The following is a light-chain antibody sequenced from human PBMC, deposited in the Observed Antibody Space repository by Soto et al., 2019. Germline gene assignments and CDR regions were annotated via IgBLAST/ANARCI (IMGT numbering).Light chain of an antibody. V-gene: IGKV1-5*01. CDR2: DAS. CDR1: QTISGW. Sequence: DIQMTPSPSTLSASLGDTVTITCGASQTISGWLAWYQQRPGKAPNLLIFDASTLESGVPSRFRGSGSGTDFTLTISSLQAEDFETYYCQQFHTYPVTFGQGTRLEIK. CDR3: QQFHTYPVT. J-gene: IGKJ5*01.